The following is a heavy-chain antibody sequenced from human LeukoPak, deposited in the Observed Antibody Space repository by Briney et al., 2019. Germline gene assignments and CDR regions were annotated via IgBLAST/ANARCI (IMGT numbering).Heavy chain of an antibody. CDR2: IYSGGST. J-gene: IGHJ6*02. CDR1: GFTVSSNY. Sequence: GGSLRLSCAASGFTVSSNYMSCVRQAPGKGLEWVSVIYSGGSTYYADSVRGRFTISRDNSKNTVYLQMNSLRAEDTAVYYCARSPYYYYDMDVWGQGTTVTVSS. CDR3: ARSPYYYYDMDV. V-gene: IGHV3-66*01.